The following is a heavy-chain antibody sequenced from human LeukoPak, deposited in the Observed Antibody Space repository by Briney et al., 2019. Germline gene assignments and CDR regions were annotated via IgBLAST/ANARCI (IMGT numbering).Heavy chain of an antibody. CDR3: ARARFYSSSSHYFDY. V-gene: IGHV4-39*07. J-gene: IGHJ4*02. CDR1: GGSISSSSYY. Sequence: SETLSLTCTVSGGSISSSSYYWGWIRQPPGKGLEWIGSIYYSGSTYYNPSLKSRVTISVDTSKNQFSLKLSSVTAADTAVYYCARARFYSSSSHYFDYWGQGTLVTVSS. CDR2: IYYSGST. D-gene: IGHD6-6*01.